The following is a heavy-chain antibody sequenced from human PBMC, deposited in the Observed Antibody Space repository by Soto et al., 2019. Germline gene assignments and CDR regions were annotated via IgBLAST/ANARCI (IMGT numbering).Heavy chain of an antibody. J-gene: IGHJ3*02. CDR3: AREVFSRLYNSGYDYPDGGFDI. CDR1: DGSISTHY. V-gene: IGHV4-59*11. CDR2: IYYSGTT. D-gene: IGHD3-22*01. Sequence: XETLSVTCPCSDGSISTHYLSWIRQPPGKGLEWIGYIYYSGTTNYNPSLRSRVTISVDTSKNQFSLKLTSVTAADTAFYFCAREVFSRLYNSGYDYPDGGFDIWGHGTMVTVSS.